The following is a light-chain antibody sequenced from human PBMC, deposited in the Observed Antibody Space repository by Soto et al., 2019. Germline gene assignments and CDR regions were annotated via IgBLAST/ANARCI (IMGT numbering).Light chain of an antibody. J-gene: IGLJ1*01. Sequence: QSALTQPASVSGSPGQSITISCSGPSSNIGGHNVVSRYQQHPGKARKVLVYDGIKRPSGVSDRLSVSSSGSTGSLTISGLQAEDEAEYYCCSYVGATTYVFGSVTELTVL. CDR1: SSNIGGHNV. CDR2: DGI. V-gene: IGLV2-23*01. CDR3: CSYVGATTYV.